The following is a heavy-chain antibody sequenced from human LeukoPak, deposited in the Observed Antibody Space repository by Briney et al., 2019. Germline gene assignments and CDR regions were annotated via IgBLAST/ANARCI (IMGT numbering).Heavy chain of an antibody. CDR3: AKDKGLGTYYHYYMDV. D-gene: IGHD1-26*01. CDR2: MRSDVNIK. J-gene: IGHJ6*03. CDR1: GFTFNNYG. V-gene: IGHV3-30*02. Sequence: GGSLRLSCAASGFTFNNYGMHWVRQAPGKGLEWVAFMRSDVNIKYYAESVRGRSTISRDNSKNTLYLQMSSLGAVDAAVYYCAKDKGLGTYYHYYMDVWGKGTTVTVSS.